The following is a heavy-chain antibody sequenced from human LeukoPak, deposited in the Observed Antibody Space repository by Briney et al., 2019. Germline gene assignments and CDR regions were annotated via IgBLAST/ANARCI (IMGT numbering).Heavy chain of an antibody. CDR2: ISGNGDTT. CDR3: AKDYRGSGYFFDV. V-gene: IGHV3-23*01. Sequence: GGSLRLSCAGSGFTFSNYAMSWVRQAPGKGLEWVSVISGNGDTTYYADSVKGRFTISRDNSKNMLYLQMNSLRAEDTAIYSCAKDYRGSGYFFDVWGQGTMVGVSS. D-gene: IGHD3-3*01. J-gene: IGHJ3*01. CDR1: GFTFSNYA.